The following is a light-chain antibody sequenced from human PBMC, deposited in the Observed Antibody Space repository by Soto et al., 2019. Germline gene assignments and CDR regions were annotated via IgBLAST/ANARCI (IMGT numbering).Light chain of an antibody. V-gene: IGLV2-11*01. Sequence: QSALTQPRSVSGSPGQSVTISCTGTSSDVGGYNYVSWYQHYPGKAPKLMIYDVNKRPSGVPDRFSGSKSGNTASLTISGLQADYEADYYCCSYAGSYTVLFGGGTKLTVL. CDR1: SSDVGGYNY. CDR3: CSYAGSYTVL. CDR2: DVN. J-gene: IGLJ2*01.